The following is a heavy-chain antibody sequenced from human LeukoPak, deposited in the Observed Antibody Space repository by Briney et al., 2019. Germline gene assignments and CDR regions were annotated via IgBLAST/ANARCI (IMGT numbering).Heavy chain of an antibody. D-gene: IGHD2-15*01. CDR2: ISWNSGSI. V-gene: IGHV3-9*01. J-gene: IGHJ4*02. Sequence: GGSLRLSCAASGFIFDDSVMHWVRQAPGKGLEWVSGISWNSGSIGYADSVKGRFTISRDNAKNSLYLQMNSLRTEDTAFYYCAKGGVVVAAIIDYWGQGTLVTVSS. CDR1: GFIFDDSV. CDR3: AKGGVVVAAIIDY.